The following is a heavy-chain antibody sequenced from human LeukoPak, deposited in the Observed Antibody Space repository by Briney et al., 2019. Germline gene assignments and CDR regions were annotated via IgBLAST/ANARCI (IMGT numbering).Heavy chain of an antibody. CDR1: GFSLTSYA. CDR2: ITTGSSYI. J-gene: IGHJ6*03. CDR3: ARVEATTARSYYYYYMDV. V-gene: IGHV3-21*06. D-gene: IGHD1-1*01. Sequence: GGSLRLSCSASGFSLTSYAMNWVRQAPGKGLEWVSSITTGSSYIYYADSVRGRFSVSRDNAKNSLYLEMNSLRAEDTAVYYCARVEATTARSYYYYYMDVWGKGTTVTVSS.